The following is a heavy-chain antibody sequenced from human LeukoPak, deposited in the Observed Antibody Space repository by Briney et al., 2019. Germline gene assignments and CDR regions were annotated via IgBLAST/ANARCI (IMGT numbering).Heavy chain of an antibody. CDR1: GFTFSSYD. Sequence: GGSLRLSRAASGFTFSSYDMHWVRQATGKGLEWVSAIGTAGDPYYPGSVKGRFTISRENAKNSLYLQMNSLRAGDTAVYYCARAIMSPYCSSTSCYGYWYFDLWGRGTLVTVSS. J-gene: IGHJ2*01. V-gene: IGHV3-13*05. D-gene: IGHD2-2*01. CDR3: ARAIMSPYCSSTSCYGYWYFDL. CDR2: IGTAGDP.